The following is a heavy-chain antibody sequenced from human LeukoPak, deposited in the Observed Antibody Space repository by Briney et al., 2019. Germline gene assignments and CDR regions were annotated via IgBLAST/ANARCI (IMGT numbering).Heavy chain of an antibody. V-gene: IGHV3-11*04. CDR3: ARDYYGSGSYDY. CDR2: ISSSGNTT. D-gene: IGHD3-10*01. J-gene: IGHJ4*02. Sequence: GGSLRLSCAASGFTFSDYYMSWIRQAPGKGLEWVSYISSSGNTTYHADSVKGRFTISRDNAKNSLYLQMSSLRAEDTAVYYCARDYYGSGSYDYWGQGTLVTVSS. CDR1: GFTFSDYY.